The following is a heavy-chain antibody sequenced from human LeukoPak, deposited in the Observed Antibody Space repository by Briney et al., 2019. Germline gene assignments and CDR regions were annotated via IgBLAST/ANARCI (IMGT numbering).Heavy chain of an antibody. CDR2: ITGSGGST. J-gene: IGHJ4*02. D-gene: IGHD5-12*01. CDR3: ARGYSGYSHNS. Sequence: GGSLRLSCSASGFTFSTYAMTWVRQAPGKGLEGVSSITGSGGSTYYADSVKGRFTISRDNSKNTLYLQMNSLRAEDTAVYYCARGYSGYSHNSWGQGTLVTVSS. V-gene: IGHV3-23*01. CDR1: GFTFSTYA.